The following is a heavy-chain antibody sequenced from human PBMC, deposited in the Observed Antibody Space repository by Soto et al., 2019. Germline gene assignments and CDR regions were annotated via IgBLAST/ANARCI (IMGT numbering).Heavy chain of an antibody. V-gene: IGHV3-74*01. Sequence: GGSLRLSCAASGFTFSNYWMHWVRQVPGKGLVWVSRIKNDGSGTYYADSVKGRLTMSRDNAKNTLYLQMNSLRAEDTAVYYCARGDGDYYDGSGYLGRHWGQGTLVTVSS. CDR3: ARGDGDYYDGSGYLGRH. CDR1: GFTFSNYW. CDR2: IKNDGSGT. J-gene: IGHJ4*02. D-gene: IGHD3-22*01.